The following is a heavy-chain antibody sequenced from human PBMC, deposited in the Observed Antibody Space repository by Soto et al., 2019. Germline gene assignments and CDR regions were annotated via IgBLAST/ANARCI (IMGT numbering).Heavy chain of an antibody. CDR3: AKDQVVVPAAITYYYYGMDV. D-gene: IGHD2-2*01. CDR2: ISYDGSNK. V-gene: IGHV3-30*18. J-gene: IGHJ6*02. CDR1: GFTFSSYG. Sequence: PGGSLRLSCAASGFTFSSYGMHWVRQAPGKGLEWVAVISYDGSNKYYADSVKGRFTISRDNSKNTLYLQMNSLRAEDTAVYYCAKDQVVVPAAITYYYYGMDVWGQGTTVTVSS.